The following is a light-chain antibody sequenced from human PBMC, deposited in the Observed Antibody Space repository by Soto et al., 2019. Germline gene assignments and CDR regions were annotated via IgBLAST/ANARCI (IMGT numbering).Light chain of an antibody. J-gene: IGKJ5*01. CDR3: QQYGSSPIT. V-gene: IGKV3-20*01. Sequence: EIELTQSPGSLSLSLGEMATLFCRASEGVASNYLAWYQQKPGQAPRLIIYGASNRATGIPDRFSGGGSGTDCTLTISRLEPEDFAVYYCQQYGSSPITLGQGTRLEIK. CDR1: EGVASNY. CDR2: GAS.